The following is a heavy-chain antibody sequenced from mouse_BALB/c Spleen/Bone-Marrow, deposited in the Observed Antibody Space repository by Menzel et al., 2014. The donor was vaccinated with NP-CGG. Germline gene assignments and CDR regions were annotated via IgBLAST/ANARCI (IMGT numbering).Heavy chain of an antibody. CDR3: AREGRGSYGSSGYAMGY. J-gene: IGHJ4*01. V-gene: IGHV2-9*02. CDR1: EFSLSSYG. Sequence: VKLVESGPGLVAPSQSLSITCSVSEFSLSSYGVHWVRQPPGKGLEWLGVIWAGGSINYNSALMSRLSISKDNSKSXVFLKMKSLQNDDTAMYYCAREGRGSYGSSGYAMGYWGQGTSVTVSS. D-gene: IGHD1-1*01. CDR2: IWAGGSI.